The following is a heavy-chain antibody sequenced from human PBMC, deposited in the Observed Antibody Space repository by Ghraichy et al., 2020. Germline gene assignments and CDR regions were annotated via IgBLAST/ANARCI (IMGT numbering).Heavy chain of an antibody. CDR1: GFTFGDYA. V-gene: IGHV3-49*04. Sequence: GESLNISCTASGFTFGDYAVSWVRQAPGKGLEWVGLIRSKAHGGTSEYAAPVKGRFTISRDDSRSIAYLQMNSLKTEDTAVYYCTRGGGYSELDYWGQGTLVTVSS. D-gene: IGHD2-21*01. J-gene: IGHJ4*02. CDR3: TRGGGYSELDY. CDR2: IRSKAHGGTS.